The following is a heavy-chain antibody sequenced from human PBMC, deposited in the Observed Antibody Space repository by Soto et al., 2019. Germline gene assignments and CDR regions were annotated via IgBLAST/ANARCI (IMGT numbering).Heavy chain of an antibody. D-gene: IGHD4-4*01. CDR2: INSDGSRT. CDR3: ARETYRGFYFDY. V-gene: IGHV3-74*01. CDR1: GFTFTDYW. J-gene: IGHJ4*02. Sequence: RRLSCAASGFTFTDYWTHWVRQAPGKGLVWVSRINSDGSRTSYADSVTGRFTISRDNAKNTLYLQMNSLRVEDTALYYCARETYRGFYFDYWGQGTLVTVPS.